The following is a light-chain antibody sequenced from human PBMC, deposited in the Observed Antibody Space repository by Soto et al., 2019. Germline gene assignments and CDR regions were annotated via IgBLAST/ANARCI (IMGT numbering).Light chain of an antibody. CDR1: QSVSSN. CDR3: QQYNNWPPERGT. J-gene: IGKJ1*01. V-gene: IGKV3-15*01. Sequence: EIVMTQSPATLSVSPGERATLSCRASQSVSSNLAWYQQKPGQAPRLLIYGASTRATGIPARFSGSGSGTEFTLTISSLQSEDFAVYYCQQYNNWPPERGTFSQGTKVEIK. CDR2: GAS.